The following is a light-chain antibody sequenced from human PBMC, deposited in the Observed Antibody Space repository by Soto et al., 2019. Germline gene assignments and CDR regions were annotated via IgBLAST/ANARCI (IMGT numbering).Light chain of an antibody. CDR1: QSVSSN. Sequence: ELLLTQSPVTLSLSPGQRATLSCRSSQSVSSNLAWFQQKPGQAPRLLIYGASNRATGIPARFSGSGSGTDFTLTISSLEPEDSAVYYCQQRNVWPPVTFGQGTRLEI. J-gene: IGKJ5*01. CDR3: QQRNVWPPVT. CDR2: GAS. V-gene: IGKV3-11*01.